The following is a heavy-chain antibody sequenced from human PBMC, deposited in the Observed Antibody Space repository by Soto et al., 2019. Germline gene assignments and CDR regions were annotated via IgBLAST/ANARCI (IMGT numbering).Heavy chain of an antibody. CDR1: GGSISSGGYY. Sequence: SETLSLTCTVSGGSISSGGYYWSWIRQHPGKGLEWIGYIYYSGSTYYNPSLKSRVTISVDTSKNQFSLKLSSVTAADTAVYYCARLDSRGYYYGYYFDYWGQGTLVTVYS. J-gene: IGHJ4*02. V-gene: IGHV4-31*03. D-gene: IGHD3-22*01. CDR2: IYYSGST. CDR3: ARLDSRGYYYGYYFDY.